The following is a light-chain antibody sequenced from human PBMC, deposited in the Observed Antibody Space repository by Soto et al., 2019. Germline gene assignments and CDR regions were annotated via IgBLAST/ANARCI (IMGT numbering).Light chain of an antibody. CDR3: SSYAGSHNVV. CDR2: EVN. CDR1: SSDVGAYNY. Sequence: QSVLTQPPSASGSPGQSVTISCTGTSSDVGAYNYVSWYQQHPGKAPKLIIYEVNQRPSGVPDRFAGSKSGNTASLTVSGLQAVAEADYFCSSYAGSHNVVFGGGTQLTVL. J-gene: IGLJ2*01. V-gene: IGLV2-8*01.